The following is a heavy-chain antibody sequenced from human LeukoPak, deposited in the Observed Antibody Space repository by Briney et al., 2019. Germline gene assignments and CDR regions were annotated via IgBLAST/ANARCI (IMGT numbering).Heavy chain of an antibody. CDR3: ARGLINGASVAGIY. V-gene: IGHV1-8*02. D-gene: IGHD6-13*01. Sequence: ASVKVSCKASGYTFTGYYMHWVRQAPGQGLEWMGWINPNSGNTGYAQKFQGRVTMTRNTSISTAYMELSSLRSEDTAVYYCARGLINGASVAGIYWGQGTLVTVSS. CDR1: GYTFTGYY. J-gene: IGHJ4*02. CDR2: INPNSGNT.